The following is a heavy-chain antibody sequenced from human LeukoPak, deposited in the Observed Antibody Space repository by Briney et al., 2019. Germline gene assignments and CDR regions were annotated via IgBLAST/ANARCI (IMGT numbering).Heavy chain of an antibody. D-gene: IGHD3-3*01. Sequence: GGSLRLSCAGSGFTFNTYNMNWVRQAPGKGLEWVSSISSSSSYIYYADSVKGRFTISRDNSKNTLYLQMNSLRAEDTAVYYCAKDYDFWSGPANYWGQGTLVTVSS. CDR2: ISSSSSYI. CDR3: AKDYDFWSGPANY. J-gene: IGHJ4*02. CDR1: GFTFNTYN. V-gene: IGHV3-21*01.